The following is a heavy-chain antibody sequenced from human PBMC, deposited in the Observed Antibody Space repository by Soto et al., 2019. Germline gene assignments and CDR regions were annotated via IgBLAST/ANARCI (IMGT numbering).Heavy chain of an antibody. D-gene: IGHD3-10*01. V-gene: IGHV3-53*01. Sequence: EVQLVESGGGLIQPGGSLRLSCAVSGFTVSNNYMSWVRQAPGKGLEGVSVIYSGGYTAYGDSVKGRFTISRDNSKNTPIPQMKRRGPHDPAVYSCAAHPGGGGYWGQGTLVTVSS. J-gene: IGHJ4*02. CDR3: AAHPGGGGY. CDR1: GFTVSNNY. CDR2: IYSGGYT.